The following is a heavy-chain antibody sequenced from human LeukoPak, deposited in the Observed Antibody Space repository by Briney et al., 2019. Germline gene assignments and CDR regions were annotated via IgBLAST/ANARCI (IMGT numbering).Heavy chain of an antibody. CDR1: GYTLTELS. CDR2: FDPEDGET. V-gene: IGHV1-24*01. J-gene: IGHJ6*02. D-gene: IGHD1-1*01. CDR3: ATDRILDYYYGMDV. Sequence: ASVTVSCKVSGYTLTELSMHWVRQAPGKGLEWMGGFDPEDGETIYAQKFQGRVTMTEDTSTDTAYMELSSLRSEDMAVYYCATDRILDYYYGMDVWGQGTTVTVSS.